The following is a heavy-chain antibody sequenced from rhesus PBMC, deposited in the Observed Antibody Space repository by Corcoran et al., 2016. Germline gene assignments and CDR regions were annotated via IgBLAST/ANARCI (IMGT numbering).Heavy chain of an antibody. Sequence: EVQLVESGGGLVQPGGSLRLSCAASGFTFSSYGMYWVRQAPGKGLEWISAISRCGGTTDYADTVKGRFTIARDNSKNTRSLQMNSRRAEDAAVDYCAKDQTSGYGYNSLDVWGRGVLVTVSS. V-gene: IGHV3S25*01. CDR3: AKDQTSGYGYNSLDV. CDR2: ISRCGGTT. CDR1: GFTFSSYG. J-gene: IGHJ5-2*02. D-gene: IGHD5-24*01.